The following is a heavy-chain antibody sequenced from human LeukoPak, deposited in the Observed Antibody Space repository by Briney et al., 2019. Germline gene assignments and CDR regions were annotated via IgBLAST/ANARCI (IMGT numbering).Heavy chain of an antibody. CDR2: IIPIFGTA. Sequence: ASVKVSCKASGGTFSSYAISWLRQAPGQGLEWMGGIIPIFGTANYAQKFQGRVTITADESTSTAYMELSSLRSEDTAVYYCATGACTNGVCFYYFDYWGQGTLVTVSS. CDR3: ATGACTNGVCFYYFDY. D-gene: IGHD2-8*01. CDR1: GGTFSSYA. V-gene: IGHV1-69*13. J-gene: IGHJ4*02.